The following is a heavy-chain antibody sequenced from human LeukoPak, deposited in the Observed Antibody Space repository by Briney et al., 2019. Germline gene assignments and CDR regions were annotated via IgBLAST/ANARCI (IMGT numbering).Heavy chain of an antibody. V-gene: IGHV3-48*02. CDR2: ISSTRGNI. D-gene: IGHD6-19*01. CDR1: GFTFNNYG. J-gene: IGHJ4*02. Sequence: GGSLRLSCAASGFTFNNYGMTWVRQAPGKGLEWLSYISSTRGNIYYADSVKGRFTISRDNAKNLLYLQMSSLRHDDTAIYYCARINGWSDFFDYWGQGILVTVSS. CDR3: ARINGWSDFFDY.